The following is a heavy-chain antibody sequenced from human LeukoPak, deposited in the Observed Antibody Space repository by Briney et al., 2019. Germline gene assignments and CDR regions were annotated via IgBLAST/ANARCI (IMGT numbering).Heavy chain of an antibody. CDR2: IYYSGST. D-gene: IGHD3-9*01. Sequence: PSETLSLTCTVSGGPISSYYWSWIRQPPGKGLEWIGYIYYSGSTNYNPSLKSRVTISVDTSKNQFSLKLSSVTAADTAVYYCARGAEYYDILTGYYGMDVWGQGTTVTVSS. J-gene: IGHJ6*02. CDR1: GGPISSYY. CDR3: ARGAEYYDILTGYYGMDV. V-gene: IGHV4-59*01.